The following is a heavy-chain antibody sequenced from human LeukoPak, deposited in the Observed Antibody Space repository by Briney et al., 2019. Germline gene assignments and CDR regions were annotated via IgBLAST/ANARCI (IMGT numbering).Heavy chain of an antibody. J-gene: IGHJ3*02. D-gene: IGHD2-15*01. V-gene: IGHV3-48*03. CDR3: ASNPVAAFTSDAFDI. CDR2: ISSSGSTI. Sequence: GGSLRLSCAASGFTFSRYWMNWVRQAPGKGLEWVSYISSSGSTIYYADSVKGRFTISRDNAKNSLYLQMNSLRAEDTAVYYCASNPVAAFTSDAFDIWGQGTMVTVSS. CDR1: GFTFSRYW.